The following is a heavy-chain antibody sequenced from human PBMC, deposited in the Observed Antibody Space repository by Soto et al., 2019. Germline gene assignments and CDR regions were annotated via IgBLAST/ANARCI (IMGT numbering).Heavy chain of an antibody. Sequence: SETLSLTCTVSGGSISSGGYYWSWIRQHPGKGLEWIGYIYYSGSTYYNPSLKSRVTISVDTSKNQFSLKLSSVTAADTAVYYCARDRSGYGMDVWGQGTTVTVSS. CDR2: IYYSGST. J-gene: IGHJ6*02. D-gene: IGHD3-3*01. V-gene: IGHV4-31*03. CDR1: GGSISSGGYY. CDR3: ARDRSGYGMDV.